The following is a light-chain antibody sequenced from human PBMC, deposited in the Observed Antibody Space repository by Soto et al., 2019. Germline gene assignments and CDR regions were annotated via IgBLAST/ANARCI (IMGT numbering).Light chain of an antibody. CDR2: YTS. CDR1: QSVGTR. V-gene: IGKV3-11*01. CDR3: HQRQSWPRT. J-gene: IGKJ1*01. Sequence: EIVMTQSPATLSVSPGERATLSCRASQSVGTRLAWYQHKPGQAPRLLIYYTSNRATGIPARFSGSGSGTDFTLTINSLAPEDFAIYYCHQRQSWPRTFGQGTKVDIK.